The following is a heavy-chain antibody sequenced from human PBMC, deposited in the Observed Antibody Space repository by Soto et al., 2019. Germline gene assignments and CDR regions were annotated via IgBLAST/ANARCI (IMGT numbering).Heavy chain of an antibody. J-gene: IGHJ6*02. Sequence: ASVKVSCKASGYTFTCYAMYWVRQAPGQRLEWMGWINAGNGNTKYSQKFQGRVTITRDTSASTAYMELSSLRSEDTAVYYCARALSSRAVAGLFQADGMDVSGQGTTVTVSS. V-gene: IGHV1-3*01. CDR2: INAGNGNT. CDR1: GYTFTCYA. D-gene: IGHD6-19*01. CDR3: ARALSSRAVAGLFQADGMDV.